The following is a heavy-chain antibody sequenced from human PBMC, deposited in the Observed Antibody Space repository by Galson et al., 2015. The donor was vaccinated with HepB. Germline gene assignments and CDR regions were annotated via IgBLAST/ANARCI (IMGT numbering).Heavy chain of an antibody. Sequence: SLRLSCASSAVTFKNAWMTWVRQAPGKGLEWVGRIKSDTDGGAADYAGSVMGRFFISRDDSTNHLSLQMNSLRAEDTAVYYCTTSLSRYCSGGVCYSPPPDLWGQGTLVTVSS. J-gene: IGHJ5*02. CDR1: AVTFKNAW. D-gene: IGHD2-8*02. V-gene: IGHV3-15*05. CDR2: IKSDTDGGAA. CDR3: TTSLSRYCSGGVCYSPPPDL.